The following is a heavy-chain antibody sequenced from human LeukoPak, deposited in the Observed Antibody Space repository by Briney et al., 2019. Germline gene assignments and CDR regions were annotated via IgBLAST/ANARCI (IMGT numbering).Heavy chain of an antibody. CDR2: INHSGST. CDR3: ASGREVAVATGY. Sequence: PSETLSLTCAVYGGSFSGYYWSWIRQPPGKGLEWIGEINHSGSTNYDPSLKSRVTISVDTSKNQFSLKLSSVTAADTAVYYCASGREVAVATGYWGQGTLVTVSS. D-gene: IGHD6-19*01. CDR1: GGSFSGYY. V-gene: IGHV4-34*01. J-gene: IGHJ4*02.